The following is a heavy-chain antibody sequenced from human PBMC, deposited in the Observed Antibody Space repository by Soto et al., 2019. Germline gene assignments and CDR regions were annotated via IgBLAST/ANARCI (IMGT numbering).Heavy chain of an antibody. J-gene: IGHJ6*02. V-gene: IGHV3-21*01. CDR3: ARDGADILTGYYYYYGMDV. CDR1: GFTFSSYS. D-gene: IGHD3-9*01. Sequence: EVQLVESGGGLVKPGGSLRLSCAASGFTFSSYSMNWVRQAPGKGLEWVSSISSSSSYIYYADSVKGRFTISRDNAKNSLYLQMTSLRAEDTAVYYCARDGADILTGYYYYYGMDVWGQGTTVTVSS. CDR2: ISSSSSYI.